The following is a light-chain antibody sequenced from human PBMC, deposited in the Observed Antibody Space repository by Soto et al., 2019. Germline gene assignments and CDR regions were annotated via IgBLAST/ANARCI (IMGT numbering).Light chain of an antibody. CDR2: GAS. CDR1: QSVSSSY. CDR3: QQYGSLSWT. V-gene: IGKV3-20*01. Sequence: PGEIVTLSCRASQSVSSSYLTWYQQKPGQAPRLLIYGASTRATGVPDRFSGGGSGTDFTLTISRLEPEDFAVYHCQQYGSLSWTFGQGTKVDIK. J-gene: IGKJ1*01.